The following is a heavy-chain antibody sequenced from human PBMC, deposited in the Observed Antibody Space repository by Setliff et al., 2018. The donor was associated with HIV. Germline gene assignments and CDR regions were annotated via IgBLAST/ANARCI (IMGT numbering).Heavy chain of an antibody. CDR2: IYHSGST. CDR1: GYSISSGYY. V-gene: IGHV4-38-2*01. J-gene: IGHJ5*02. Sequence: SETLSLTCAVSGYSISSGYYWGWIRQPPGKGLEWIGSIYHSGSTYYNPSLKSRVTISVDTSKNQFSLKLSSVAAADTAVYYCARCPVLLWFGKISGVDWFDPWGQGTLVTV. CDR3: ARCPVLLWFGKISGVDWFDP. D-gene: IGHD3-10*01.